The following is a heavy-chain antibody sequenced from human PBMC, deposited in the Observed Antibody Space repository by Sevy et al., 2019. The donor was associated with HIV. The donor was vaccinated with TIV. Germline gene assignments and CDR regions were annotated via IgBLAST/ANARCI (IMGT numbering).Heavy chain of an antibody. CDR3: ARDLAHGSKDYGDYYFDF. D-gene: IGHD4-17*01. CDR1: GFTFSTYW. Sequence: GGSLRLSCAASGFTFSTYWMTWVRQAPGTGLEWVANIKYDGREKYYVDSVKGRFTISRDNANNSLYLQMNSLRAEDTAVYYCARDLAHGSKDYGDYYFDFWGQGTLVTVSS. V-gene: IGHV3-7*01. CDR2: IKYDGREK. J-gene: IGHJ4*02.